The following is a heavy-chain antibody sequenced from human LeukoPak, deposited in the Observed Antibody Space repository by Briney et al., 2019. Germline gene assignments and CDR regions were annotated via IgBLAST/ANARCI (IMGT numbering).Heavy chain of an antibody. V-gene: IGHV3-23*01. D-gene: IGHD3-9*01. Sequence: HPGGSLRLSCAASGFIFSNYAMYWVRQAPGKGLEWVSAISGRSGSTYYADSVKGRFTISRDSSKNTLYLQMNSRRADDTAVYYCAKWGDYDVLTGYYVSDFWGQGTLVTVSS. CDR2: ISGRSGST. CDR3: AKWGDYDVLTGYYVSDF. J-gene: IGHJ4*02. CDR1: GFIFSNYA.